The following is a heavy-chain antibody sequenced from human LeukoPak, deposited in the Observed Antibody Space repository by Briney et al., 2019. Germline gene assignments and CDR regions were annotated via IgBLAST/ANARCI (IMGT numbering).Heavy chain of an antibody. CDR3: AREDSSSWNVDV. D-gene: IGHD6-13*01. J-gene: IGHJ6*02. CDR2: INPNSGGT. V-gene: IGHV1-2*06. CDR1: GYTFTGYY. Sequence: ASVTVSCTASGYTFTGYYMHWVRQAPGQGLEWMGRINPNSGGTNYAQKFQGRVTMTRDTSISTAYMELSRLRSDDTAVYYCAREDSSSWNVDVWGQGTTVTVSS.